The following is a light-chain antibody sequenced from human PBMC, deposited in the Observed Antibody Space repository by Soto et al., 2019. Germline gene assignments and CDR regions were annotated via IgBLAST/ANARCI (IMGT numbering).Light chain of an antibody. CDR3: SLYTCGRRYV. J-gene: IGLJ1*01. Sequence: ALTQPVCVFRSPGWLLIVPCPGTIGDVGGYNYVSWYQQHPSKAPKLLIYEVRNRPSGVSNLFSSSMSATTASLTISARQAEDEADYCCSLYTCGRRYVF. V-gene: IGLV2-14*01. CDR2: EVR. CDR1: IGDVGGYNY.